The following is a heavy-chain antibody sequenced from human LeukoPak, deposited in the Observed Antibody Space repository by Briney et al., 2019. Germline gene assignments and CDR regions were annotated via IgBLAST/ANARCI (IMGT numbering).Heavy chain of an antibody. CDR3: ASGALLRFLEWLLIY. Sequence: ASVNVSCKASGYTFTSYAMHWVRQAPGQRLEWMGWINAGNGNTKYSQKFQGRVTITRDTSASTAYMELSSLRSEDTAVYYCASGALLRFLEWLLIYWGQGTLVTVSS. CDR1: GYTFTSYA. V-gene: IGHV1-3*01. J-gene: IGHJ4*02. CDR2: INAGNGNT. D-gene: IGHD3-3*01.